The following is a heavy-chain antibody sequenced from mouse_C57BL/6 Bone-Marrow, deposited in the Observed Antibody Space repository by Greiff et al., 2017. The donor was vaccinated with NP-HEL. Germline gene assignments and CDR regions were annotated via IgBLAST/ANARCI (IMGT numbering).Heavy chain of an antibody. J-gene: IGHJ3*01. Sequence: QVQLQQSGPELVKPGASVKISCKASGYAFSSSWMNWVKQRPGKGLEWIGRIYPGDGDTNYNGKFKGKATLTADKSSSTAYMQLSSLTSEDSAVYFCARDSSGYVGWFADWGKGTLVTVSA. D-gene: IGHD3-2*02. CDR1: GYAFSSSW. CDR2: IYPGDGDT. CDR3: ARDSSGYVGWFAD. V-gene: IGHV1-82*01.